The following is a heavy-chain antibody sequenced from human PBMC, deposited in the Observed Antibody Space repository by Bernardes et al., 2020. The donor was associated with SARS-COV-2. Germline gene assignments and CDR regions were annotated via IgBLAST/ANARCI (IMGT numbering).Heavy chain of an antibody. CDR3: AGERVYGDSSYFDF. CDR2: VNPNSGDT. CDR1: GYTFTANC. D-gene: IGHD4-17*01. J-gene: IGHJ4*02. V-gene: IGHV1-2*02. Sequence: ASVKVSCKASGYTFTANCMHWVRQAPGQGLDWMAWVNPNSGDTNYAQKFQGRVTMTRDTSISTAYMELSSLRSDDTAMYYCAGERVYGDSSYFDFWGQGTL.